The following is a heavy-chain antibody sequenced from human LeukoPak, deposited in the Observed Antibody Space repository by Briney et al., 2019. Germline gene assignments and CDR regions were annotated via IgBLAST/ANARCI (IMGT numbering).Heavy chain of an antibody. Sequence: PSETLSLTCTVSGGSVSTSDYYWGWIRQTPGKGLEWIGDIFHNGKTNYNPSLKGRVTISIDTSNNQFSLRLPSVTAADTAVYYCARIFDSWGQGTLVTVS. J-gene: IGHJ4*02. CDR3: ARIFDS. CDR1: GGSVSTSDYY. CDR2: IFHNGKT. V-gene: IGHV4-39*07.